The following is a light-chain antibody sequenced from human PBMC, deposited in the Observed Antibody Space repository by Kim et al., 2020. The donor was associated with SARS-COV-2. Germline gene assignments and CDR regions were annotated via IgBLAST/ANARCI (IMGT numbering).Light chain of an antibody. V-gene: IGLV1-51*01. CDR1: SSNIGNNY. Sequence: GQKVTISCSGSSSNIGNNYVSWYQQLPGTAPKLRIYDNNKRPSGIPDRFSGSTSGTSATLGITGLQTGDEADYYCGTWDSSLSAVVFGGGTQLTVL. CDR3: GTWDSSLSAVV. J-gene: IGLJ2*01. CDR2: DNN.